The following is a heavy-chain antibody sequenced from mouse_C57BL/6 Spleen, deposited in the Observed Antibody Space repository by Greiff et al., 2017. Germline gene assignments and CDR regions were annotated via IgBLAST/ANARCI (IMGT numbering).Heavy chain of an antibody. D-gene: IGHD1-1*01. V-gene: IGHV1-9*01. CDR1: GYTFTGYW. CDR2: ILPGSGST. CDR3: AKFTTVVEKAWFAY. J-gene: IGHJ3*01. Sequence: QVQLQQSGAELMKPGASVKLSCKATGYTFTGYWIEWVKQRPGHGLEWIGEILPGSGSTNYNEKFKGKATFTADTSSNTSYMQLSSLTTEDSAIYYCAKFTTVVEKAWFAYWGQGTLVTVSA.